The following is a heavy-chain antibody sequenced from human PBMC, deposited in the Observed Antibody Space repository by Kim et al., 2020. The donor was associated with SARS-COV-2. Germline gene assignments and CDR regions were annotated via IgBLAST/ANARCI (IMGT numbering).Heavy chain of an antibody. Sequence: DSVKGRYTISRDNAKNSLYLQMNSLRAEDTALYYCAKDINYYDSSGKFDYWGQGTLVTVSS. V-gene: IGHV3-9*01. J-gene: IGHJ4*02. CDR3: AKDINYYDSSGKFDY. D-gene: IGHD3-22*01.